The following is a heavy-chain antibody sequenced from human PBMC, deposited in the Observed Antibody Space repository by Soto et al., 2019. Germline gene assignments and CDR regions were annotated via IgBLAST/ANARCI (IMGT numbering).Heavy chain of an antibody. CDR1: GFTFNIFG. D-gene: IGHD5-12*01. V-gene: IGHV3-30*18. Sequence: GGSLRLSCAASGFTFNIFGMHWVRQAPGKGLEWVALISNDGTNKYYADSVRGRFTISRDSSKNTVFLQMDSLRADDTAVYYCAKGSTRWLESLLHHWGQGTLVTVSS. CDR2: ISNDGTNK. J-gene: IGHJ5*02. CDR3: AKGSTRWLESLLHH.